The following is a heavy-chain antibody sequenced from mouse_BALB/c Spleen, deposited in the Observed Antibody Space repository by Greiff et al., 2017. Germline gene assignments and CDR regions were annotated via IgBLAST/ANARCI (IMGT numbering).Heavy chain of an antibody. CDR1: GFTFSSYA. J-gene: IGHJ4*01. D-gene: IGHD1-2*01. Sequence: EVKLVESGGGIVKPGGSLKLSCAASGFTFSSYAMSWVRQTPEKRLEWVASISSGGSTYYPDSVKGRFTISRDNARNILYLQMSSLRSEDTAMYYCARGITTATYAMDYWGQGTSVTVSS. V-gene: IGHV5-6-5*01. CDR2: ISSGGST. CDR3: ARGITTATYAMDY.